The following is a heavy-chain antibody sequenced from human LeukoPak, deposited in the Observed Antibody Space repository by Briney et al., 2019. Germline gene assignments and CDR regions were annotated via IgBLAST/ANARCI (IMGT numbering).Heavy chain of an antibody. V-gene: IGHV3-64*01. CDR1: GFTFSAYA. CDR3: ARDLTGTGDY. J-gene: IGHJ4*02. Sequence: GGSLGLSCAASGFTFSAYAMHWVRQAPGKGLEYVSSITSDGGITYYANSVKGRFTISRDNSRNTLYLQMGSLRAEDVAVYYCARDLTGTGDYWGQGTLVTVSS. D-gene: IGHD1-20*01. CDR2: ITSDGGIT.